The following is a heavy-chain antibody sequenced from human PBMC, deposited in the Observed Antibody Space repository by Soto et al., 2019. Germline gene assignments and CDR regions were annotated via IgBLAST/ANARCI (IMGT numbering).Heavy chain of an antibody. D-gene: IGHD3-3*01. V-gene: IGHV3-30-3*01. CDR3: ARESLYYDFWSGYYTGGPSSYGMDV. CDR2: ISYDGSNK. Sequence: GGSLRLSCAASGFTFSSYAMHWVRQAPGKGLEWVAVISYDGSNKYYADSVKGRFTISRDNSKNTLYLQMNSLRAEDTAVYYCARESLYYDFWSGYYTGGPSSYGMDVCGQRTTVTVSS. J-gene: IGHJ6*02. CDR1: GFTFSSYA.